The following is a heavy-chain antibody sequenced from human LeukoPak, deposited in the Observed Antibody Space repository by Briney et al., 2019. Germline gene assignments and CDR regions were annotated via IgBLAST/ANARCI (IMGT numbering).Heavy chain of an antibody. CDR3: ASRGTTVTTFDYYYGMDV. V-gene: IGHV3-48*03. J-gene: IGHJ6*02. CDR2: ISSSGSTI. CDR1: GFTLSSYE. D-gene: IGHD4-17*01. Sequence: GGSLRLSCAASGFTLSSYEMNWVRQAPGKGLERVSYISSSGSTIYYADSVKGRFTISRDNAKNSLYLQMNSLRAEDTAVYYCASRGTTVTTFDYYYGMDVWGQGTTVTVSS.